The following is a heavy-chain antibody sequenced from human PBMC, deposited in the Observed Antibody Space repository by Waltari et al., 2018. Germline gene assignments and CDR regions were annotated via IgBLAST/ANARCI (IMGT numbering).Heavy chain of an antibody. CDR1: GVTFSSYA. CDR3: AKDPARGSYFNY. V-gene: IGHV3-23*03. CDR2: IYSGGST. J-gene: IGHJ4*02. Sequence: EVQLLESGGGLVQPGGSLRLSCAASGVTFSSYAMSWVRQAPGKGLEWVSVIYSGGSTYYADSVKGRFTSSRDNSTNTLYLQLNSLSAEDTAVYYCAKDPARGSYFNYWGQGTLVTVSS. D-gene: IGHD1-26*01.